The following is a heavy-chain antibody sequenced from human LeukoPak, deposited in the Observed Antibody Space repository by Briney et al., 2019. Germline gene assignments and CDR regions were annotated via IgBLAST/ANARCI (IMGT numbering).Heavy chain of an antibody. CDR1: GGSISSSSYY. CDR3: ARIPGYSSNWGYYYYYGMDV. CDR2: IYYSGST. Sequence: SETLSLTCTVSGGSISSSSYYWGWLRQPPGKGLEWIGSIYYSGSTYYNPSLKSRVTISVDTSKNQFSLKLSSVTAADTAVYYCARIPGYSSNWGYYYYYGMDVWGQGTTVTVSS. V-gene: IGHV4-39*01. D-gene: IGHD6-13*01. J-gene: IGHJ6*02.